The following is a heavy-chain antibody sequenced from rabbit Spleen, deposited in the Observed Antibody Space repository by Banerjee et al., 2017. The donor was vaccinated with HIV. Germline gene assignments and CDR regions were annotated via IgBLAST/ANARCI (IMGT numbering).Heavy chain of an antibody. CDR2: VGSGGFT. Sequence: QEHLEESGGGLVKPGGTLTLTCKASGIDFNSDDYMCWVRQPPGKGLEWIACVGSGGFTYSATWATGQFTISKTSSTTVTLQMTSLTAADTATYFCARDTGTSFSSYGMDLWGQGTLVTVS. CDR1: GIDFNSDDY. J-gene: IGHJ6*01. D-gene: IGHD8-1*01. V-gene: IGHV1S45*01. CDR3: ARDTGTSFSSYGMDL.